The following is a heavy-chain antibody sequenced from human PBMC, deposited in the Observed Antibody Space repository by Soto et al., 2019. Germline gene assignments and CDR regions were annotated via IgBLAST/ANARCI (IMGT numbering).Heavy chain of an antibody. V-gene: IGHV3-11*01. CDR3: ESTSGYPYANRFDP. Sequence: GGSLRLSCAASGFTFSDYYMSWIRQAPGKGLEWVSYISSSGSTIYYADSVKGRFTISRDNAKNSLYLQMNSLRAEHTAVYYCESTSGYPYANRFDPWGQGTLVTVSS. CDR2: ISSSGSTI. CDR1: GFTFSDYY. J-gene: IGHJ5*02. D-gene: IGHD5-12*01.